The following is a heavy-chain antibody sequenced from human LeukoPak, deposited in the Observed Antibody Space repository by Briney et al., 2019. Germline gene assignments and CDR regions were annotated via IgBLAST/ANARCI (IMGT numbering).Heavy chain of an antibody. CDR2: ITKNSDAM. D-gene: IGHD1-1*01. J-gene: IGHJ2*01. V-gene: IGHV3-9*01. CDR3: ARVPETTPWYFDL. Sequence: GGSLRLSCAASGFTFDGYSMHWVRQVPGKAPEWVAGITKNSDAMGYADSVKGRFSISRDNAKNSLYLQMNSLRAEDTAVYYCARVPETTPWYFDLWGRGTLVTVSS. CDR1: GFTFDGYS.